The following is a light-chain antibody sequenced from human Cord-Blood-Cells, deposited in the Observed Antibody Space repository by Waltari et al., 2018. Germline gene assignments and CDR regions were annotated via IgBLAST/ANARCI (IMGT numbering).Light chain of an antibody. CDR3: CSYAGSSTV. Sequence: QSALTQPASVSGSPGQSITISRTATSSAVGSYNLVSWYQQHPGKAPKLMIYEGSKRPSGVSNRFSGAKSGNTASLTISGLQAEGEADYYCCSYAGSSTVFGGGTKLTVL. CDR2: EGS. CDR1: SSAVGSYNL. J-gene: IGLJ2*01. V-gene: IGLV2-23*01.